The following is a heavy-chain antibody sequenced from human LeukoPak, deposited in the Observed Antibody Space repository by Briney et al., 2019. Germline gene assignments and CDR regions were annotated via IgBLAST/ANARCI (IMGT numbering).Heavy chain of an antibody. CDR3: ARVTSRAGDY. CDR1: GFTFSSYW. D-gene: IGHD3-10*01. V-gene: IGHV3-7*05. CDR2: IKPDGSEK. J-gene: IGHJ4*02. Sequence: GGSLRRSCAASGFTFSSYWMIWVRQVPGKGLEWVANIKPDGSEKSYVDSVKGRFTISRDNAENSLYLQMNSLRAEDTAIYYCARVTSRAGDYWGQGTLVTVSS.